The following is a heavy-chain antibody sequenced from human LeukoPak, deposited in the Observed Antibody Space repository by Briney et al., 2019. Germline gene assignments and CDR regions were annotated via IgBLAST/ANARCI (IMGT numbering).Heavy chain of an antibody. CDR1: GDSVSSNSVT. CDR3: ARRLTQYDCFDP. CDR2: TYYRSTWYN. J-gene: IGHJ5*02. Sequence: RSQTLSLTCAISGDSVSSNSVTWNWIRQSPSRGLEWLGRTYYRSTWYNDYAVSVRGRITVNPDTSKSQFSLHLNSVTPEDTAVYYCARRLTQYDCFDPWGQGILVTVSS. V-gene: IGHV6-1*01. D-gene: IGHD2-2*01.